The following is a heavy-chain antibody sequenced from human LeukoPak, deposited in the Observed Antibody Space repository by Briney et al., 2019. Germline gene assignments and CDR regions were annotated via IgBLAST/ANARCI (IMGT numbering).Heavy chain of an antibody. V-gene: IGHV4-34*01. CDR2: INHSGST. J-gene: IGHJ4*02. CDR1: GGSFSDYY. CDR3: AREGLVSMKISYFDY. D-gene: IGHD2/OR15-2a*01. Sequence: SETLSLTCAVYGGSFSDYYWSWIRQPPGKGLEWIGEINHSGSTKYNPSLKSRITISVDTSKNQFSLKLSSVTAADTAVYYCAREGLVSMKISYFDYWGQGVLVTVSS.